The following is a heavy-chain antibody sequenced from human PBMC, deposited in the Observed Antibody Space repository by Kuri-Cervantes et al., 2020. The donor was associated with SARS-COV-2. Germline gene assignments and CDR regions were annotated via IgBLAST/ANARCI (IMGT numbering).Heavy chain of an antibody. Sequence: SETLSLTCTVSGGSISSYYWSWIRQPAGKGLEWIGRIYTSGSTNYNPSLKSRVTMSVDTSKNQFSLKLNSVTAADTAVYYCASEGVYCSSSCWLTYSEYFQHWGQGTLVTVSS. D-gene: IGHD2-2*01. J-gene: IGHJ1*01. CDR2: IYTSGST. CDR1: GGSISSYY. V-gene: IGHV4-4*07. CDR3: ASEGVYCSSSCWLTYSEYFQH.